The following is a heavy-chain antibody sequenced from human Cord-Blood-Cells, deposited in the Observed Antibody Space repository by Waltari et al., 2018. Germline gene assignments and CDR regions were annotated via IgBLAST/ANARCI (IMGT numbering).Heavy chain of an antibody. Sequence: EVQLVESGGGLVKPGGSLRLSCAASGFTFSNAWMSWVRQAPGKGRGWVGRIKNKTDGGTTDYAAPVKGRFTISRDDSKNTLYLQMNSLKTEDTAVYYCTTDWADYDFCAYWGQGTLVTVSS. CDR3: TTDWADYDFCAY. J-gene: IGHJ4*02. CDR1: GFTFSNAW. V-gene: IGHV3-15*01. CDR2: IKNKTDGGTT. D-gene: IGHD3-3*01.